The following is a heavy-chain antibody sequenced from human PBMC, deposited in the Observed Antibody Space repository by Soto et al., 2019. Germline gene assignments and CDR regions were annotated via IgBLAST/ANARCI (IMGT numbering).Heavy chain of an antibody. J-gene: IGHJ5*02. CDR3: TRGPPRVQWFDP. CDR2: IYFTGST. CDR1: GGAVSGGTYY. Sequence: SETLSLTCTVSGGAVSGGTYYWSWIRQPPGKGLAWIGHIYFTGSTNYNPSLKSRVTMSLDTSRNQFSLKLSSVTAADTAVYYCTRGPPRVQWFDPWGLGTLVTVSS. V-gene: IGHV4-61*01.